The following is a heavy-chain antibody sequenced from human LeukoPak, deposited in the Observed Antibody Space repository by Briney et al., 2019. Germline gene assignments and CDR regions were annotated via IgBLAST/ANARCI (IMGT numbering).Heavy chain of an antibody. Sequence: GGSLRLSCAASGFTFSSYGMNWVRQAPGKGLEWVSYISSSGSTIYYADSVKGRITISRDNAEKSLYLQMNSLRAEDTAVYYCARASSSSSLPYYFDYWGQGTLVTVSS. CDR3: ARASSSSSLPYYFDY. D-gene: IGHD6-6*01. CDR1: GFTFSSYG. V-gene: IGHV3-48*03. J-gene: IGHJ4*02. CDR2: ISSSGSTI.